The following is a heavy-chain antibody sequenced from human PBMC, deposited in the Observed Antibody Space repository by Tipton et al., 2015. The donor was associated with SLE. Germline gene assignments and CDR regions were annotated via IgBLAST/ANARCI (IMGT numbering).Heavy chain of an antibody. D-gene: IGHD3-10*01. J-gene: IGHJ5*02. CDR3: AREYLSGSYVDWFDP. CDR1: GASISSSSYY. V-gene: IGHV4-39*07. CDR2: FYHTGTT. Sequence: TLSLTCTVSGASISSSSYYWGWIRQPPGKGLEWIGSFYHTGTTYYNPSLRSRLTISIDTSKNQFSLKLSSVTAADTAVYYCAREYLSGSYVDWFDPWGQGTLVTVSS.